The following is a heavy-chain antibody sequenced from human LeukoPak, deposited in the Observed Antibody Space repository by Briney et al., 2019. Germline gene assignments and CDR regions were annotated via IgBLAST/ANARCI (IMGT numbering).Heavy chain of an antibody. Sequence: QPGGSLRLSCAASGFTVSSNYMSWVRQAPGKGLEWVSVIYSGGSTYYADSVKGRFTISRDNSKNTLYLQMNSLRAEDTAVYYCARDPRFDSSSWYFYYWGQGTLVTVSS. D-gene: IGHD6-13*01. V-gene: IGHV3-66*01. CDR3: ARDPRFDSSSWYFYY. J-gene: IGHJ4*02. CDR1: GFTVSSNY. CDR2: IYSGGST.